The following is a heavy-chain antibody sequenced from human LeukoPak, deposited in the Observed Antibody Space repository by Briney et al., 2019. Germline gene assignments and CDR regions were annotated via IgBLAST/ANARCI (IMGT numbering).Heavy chain of an antibody. D-gene: IGHD6-19*01. CDR3: VRDITSGWAFDI. CDR1: GFTFSSYW. V-gene: IGHV3-7*04. J-gene: IGHJ3*02. CDR2: IKQDGSEK. Sequence: PGGSLRLSCAFSGFTFSSYWMSWVRQAPGKGLEWVANIKQDGSEKYFVDSVRGRFTISRDNTKNSLYLQMNSLRAEDTAVCFCVRDITSGWAFDIWGQGTMVTVSS.